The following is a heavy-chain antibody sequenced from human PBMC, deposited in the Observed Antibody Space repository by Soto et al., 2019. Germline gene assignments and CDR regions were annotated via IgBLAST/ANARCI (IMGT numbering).Heavy chain of an antibody. CDR1: GFTFSSYA. CDR3: ARDRVFRCSGGSCYSLDY. CDR2: ISYDGSNK. J-gene: IGHJ4*02. V-gene: IGHV3-30-3*01. D-gene: IGHD2-15*01. Sequence: PGGSLRLSCAASGFTFSSYAMHWVRQAPGKGLEWVAVISYDGSNKYYADSVKGRFTISRDNSKNTLYLQMNSLRAEDTAVYYCARDRVFRCSGGSCYSLDYWGQGTLVTVSS.